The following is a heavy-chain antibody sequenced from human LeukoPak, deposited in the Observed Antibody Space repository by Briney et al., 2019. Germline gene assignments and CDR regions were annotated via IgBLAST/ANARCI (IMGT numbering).Heavy chain of an antibody. CDR2: INTNTGSP. CDR1: GYTFTNYA. CDR3: ARDFSGIAVSGGDFYYYMDV. V-gene: IGHV7-4-1*02. Sequence: ASVKVSCKASGYTFTNYAMNWVRQAPGQGLEWLGWINTNTGSPMYAQGFTGRFVFSLDTSVSTAYLQINGLKAEDTAVYYCARDFSGIAVSGGDFYYYMDVWGKGTTVTVSS. D-gene: IGHD3-3*01. J-gene: IGHJ6*03.